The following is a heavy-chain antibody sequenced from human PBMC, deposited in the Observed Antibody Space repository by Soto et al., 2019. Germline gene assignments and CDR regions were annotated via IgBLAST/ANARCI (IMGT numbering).Heavy chain of an antibody. V-gene: IGHV3-30-3*01. CDR2: ISYDGSNK. CDR3: AREEDIVVVPSAIHYYYGMDV. Sequence: QVQLVESGGGVVQPGRSLRLSCAASGFTFSSYAMHWVRQAPGKGLEWVAVISYDGSNKYYADSVKGRFTISRDNSKNTLYLQMNSLRAEDTAVYYCAREEDIVVVPSAIHYYYGMDVWGQGTTVTVSS. CDR1: GFTFSSYA. J-gene: IGHJ6*02. D-gene: IGHD2-2*01.